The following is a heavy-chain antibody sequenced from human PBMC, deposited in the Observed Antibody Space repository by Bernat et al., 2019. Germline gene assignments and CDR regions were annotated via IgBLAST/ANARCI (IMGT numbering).Heavy chain of an antibody. CDR3: ARDRQQLVPYYYDGMDV. V-gene: IGHV1-3*01. Sequence: QVQLVQSGAEVKKPGASVKVSCKASGYTFTSYAMHWVRQAPGQRLEWMGWINAGNGNTKYSQKFQGRVTITRDTSASTAYMELSSLRSEDTAVYYCARDRQQLVPYYYDGMDVWGQGTTVTVSS. CDR1: GYTFTSYA. J-gene: IGHJ6*02. CDR2: INAGNGNT. D-gene: IGHD6-13*01.